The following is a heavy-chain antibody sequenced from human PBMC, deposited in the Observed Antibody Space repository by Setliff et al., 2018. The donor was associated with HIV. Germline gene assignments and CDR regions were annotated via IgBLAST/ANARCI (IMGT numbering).Heavy chain of an antibody. V-gene: IGHV4-4*07. J-gene: IGHJ4*02. CDR2: FYTSGST. CDR1: GGSINTYY. CDR3: ARDRLTYYFDY. D-gene: IGHD3-22*01. Sequence: LSLTCTVSGGSINTYYWSWIRQPAGKGLEWIGRFYTSGSTNYNPSLKGRVTMSVDTSKNQFSLKLSSVTAADTAVYYCARDRLTYYFDYWGQGILVTVSS.